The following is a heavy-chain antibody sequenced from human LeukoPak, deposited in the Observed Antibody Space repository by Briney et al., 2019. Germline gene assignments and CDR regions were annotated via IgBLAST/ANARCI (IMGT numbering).Heavy chain of an antibody. CDR3: AKDPSPYGDPPVYWYFDL. J-gene: IGHJ2*01. Sequence: GRSLRLSCAASGFTFSSYGMHWVRQAPGKGLEWVAVISYDGSNKYYADSVKGRFTISRDNSKNTLYLQMNSLRAEDTAVYYCAKDPSPYGDPPVYWYFDLWGRGTWSLSPQ. D-gene: IGHD4-17*01. CDR2: ISYDGSNK. V-gene: IGHV3-30*18. CDR1: GFTFSSYG.